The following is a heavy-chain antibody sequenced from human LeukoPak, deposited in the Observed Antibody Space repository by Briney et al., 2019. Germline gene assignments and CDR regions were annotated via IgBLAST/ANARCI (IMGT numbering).Heavy chain of an antibody. J-gene: IGHJ5*02. D-gene: IGHD6-19*01. V-gene: IGHV4-34*01. Sequence: SETLSLTCAVYGGSLSGYYWSWIRQPPGKGLEWIGEINHSGSTNYNPSLKSRVTISVDTSKNQFSLKLSSVTAADTAVYYCARSGDSSGWYDNWFDPWGQGTLVSVSS. CDR2: INHSGST. CDR1: GGSLSGYY. CDR3: ARSGDSSGWYDNWFDP.